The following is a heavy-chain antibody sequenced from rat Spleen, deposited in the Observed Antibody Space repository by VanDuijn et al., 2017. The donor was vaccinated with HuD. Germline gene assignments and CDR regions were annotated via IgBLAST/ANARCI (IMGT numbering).Heavy chain of an antibody. D-gene: IGHD1-11*01. CDR1: GFIFSDYA. J-gene: IGHJ3*01. CDR3: ARHGGLRNWFAY. V-gene: IGHV5S23*01. Sequence: EVQLVESGGGLAQPGRSLKLSCAASGFIFSDYAMAWVRQAPKKGLEWIASISSGGDNTYYRDSVKGRFTISRDDAKSTQCLQMDSLRSEDTATYYCARHGGLRNWFAYWGQGTLVTVSS. CDR2: ISSGGDNT.